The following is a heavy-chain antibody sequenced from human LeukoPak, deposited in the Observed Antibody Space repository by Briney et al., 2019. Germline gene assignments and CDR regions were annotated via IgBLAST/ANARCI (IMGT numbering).Heavy chain of an antibody. CDR3: ARATVAGTAWYGYAFDI. CDR1: GGSISSGSYY. CDR2: IYHSGST. V-gene: IGHV4-61*02. J-gene: IGHJ3*02. D-gene: IGHD6-19*01. Sequence: SQTLSLTCTVSGGSISSGSYYWSWIRQPAGKGLEWIGSIYHSGSTYYNPSLKSRVTISVDTSKNQFSLKLSSVTAADTAVYYCARATVAGTAWYGYAFDIWGQGTMVTVSS.